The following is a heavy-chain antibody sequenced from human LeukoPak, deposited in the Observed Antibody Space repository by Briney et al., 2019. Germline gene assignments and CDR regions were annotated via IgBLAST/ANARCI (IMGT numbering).Heavy chain of an antibody. D-gene: IGHD5-12*01. Sequence: TSETLSLTCTLSGGSISSSSSFWGWIRQPPGKGLEWIGHIKNGGSPNYNPPLKSRVTISLDTSKNQFSLTVSSVTAADTAVYYCARLTWITDYWGQGTLVTVSS. CDR3: ARLTWITDY. V-gene: IGHV4-39*01. J-gene: IGHJ4*02. CDR2: IKNGGSP. CDR1: GGSISSSSSF.